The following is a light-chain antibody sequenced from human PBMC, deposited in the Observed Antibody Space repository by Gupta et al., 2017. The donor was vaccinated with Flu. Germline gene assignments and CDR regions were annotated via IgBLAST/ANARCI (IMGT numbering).Light chain of an antibody. CDR2: LGS. CDR1: QSLLHSNGHNY. V-gene: IGKV2-28*01. J-gene: IGKJ4*01. CDR3: MQGLRDHPS. Sequence: ISCRSSQSLLHSNGHNYLDWHLQKPGQSPRLLIYLGSNRASGVPDRFSGSGSGTDFTLKISRVEAEDVGVYYCMQGLRDHPSVGGGTKVEIK.